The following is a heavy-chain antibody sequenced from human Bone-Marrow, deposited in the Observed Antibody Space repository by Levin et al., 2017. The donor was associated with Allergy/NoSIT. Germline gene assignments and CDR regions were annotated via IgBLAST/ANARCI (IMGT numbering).Heavy chain of an antibody. D-gene: IGHD3-22*01. CDR1: GILFSSYD. CDR3: ASWAMYHYDRSAFDYFYYAMDV. Sequence: GESLKISCAASGILFSSYDMNWVRQAPGKGLEWVSSISAGGNYIYYADSVKGRFTISRDNSKTSLFLQMNSLRAEDTAVYYCASWAMYHYDRSAFDYFYYAMDVWGQGTTVTVSS. CDR2: ISAGGNYI. J-gene: IGHJ6*02. V-gene: IGHV3-21*01.